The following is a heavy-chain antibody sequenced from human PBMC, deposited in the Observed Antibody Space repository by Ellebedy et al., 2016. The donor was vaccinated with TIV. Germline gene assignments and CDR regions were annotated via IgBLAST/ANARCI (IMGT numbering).Heavy chain of an antibody. CDR1: GFTVSSNY. D-gene: IGHD2-2*01. Sequence: GESLKISXAASGFTVSSNYMSWVRQAPGKGLEWVSVIYSGGSTYYADSVKGRFTISRDNSKNTLYLQMNSLRAEDTAVYYCARATRPSTAPRTYYYYYMDVWGKGTTVTVSS. V-gene: IGHV3-53*01. CDR2: IYSGGST. CDR3: ARATRPSTAPRTYYYYYMDV. J-gene: IGHJ6*03.